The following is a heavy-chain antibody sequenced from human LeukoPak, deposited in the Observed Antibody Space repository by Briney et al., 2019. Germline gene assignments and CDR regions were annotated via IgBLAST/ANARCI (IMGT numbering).Heavy chain of an antibody. V-gene: IGHV4-34*01. J-gene: IGHJ4*02. CDR3: ARYHPGGLDY. CDR1: GGSFSGYY. CDR2: INHSGST. D-gene: IGHD2-2*01. Sequence: SETLSLTCAVYGGSFSGYYWSWIRQPPGKGLEWIGEINHSGSTNYNPSLKSRVTISVDTSKNQFSLKLGSVTAADTAVYYCARYHPGGLDYWGQGTLVTVSS.